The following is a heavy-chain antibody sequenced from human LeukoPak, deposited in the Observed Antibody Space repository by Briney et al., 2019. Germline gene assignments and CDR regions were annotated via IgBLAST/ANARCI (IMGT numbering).Heavy chain of an antibody. CDR2: IYSSGNT. CDR1: GASISSSNYY. J-gene: IGHJ4*02. CDR3: AKSNGYDLIDY. V-gene: IGHV4-39*01. Sequence: SSDTLSLTCAVSGASISSSNYYWGWVRQSPGKGLEWIGNIYSSGNTYYNASLKSRVTMYIDTSKNQFSLKLSSVTAADTAMYYCAKSNGYDLIDYWGQGTLVTVSS. D-gene: IGHD5-12*01.